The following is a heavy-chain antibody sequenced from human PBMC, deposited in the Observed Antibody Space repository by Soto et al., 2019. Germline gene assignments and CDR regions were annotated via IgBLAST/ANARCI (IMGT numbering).Heavy chain of an antibody. Sequence: ASVQGSCKASGYTFTYYPIHWVRQAPGQRLEWMGWINIGNGNTASSQKFQDRVTITRETSASTAYMELTSLRSEDTAVYYCAREPLCGGRCYDNYFDPWGQGTLVTVSS. D-gene: IGHD2-15*01. J-gene: IGHJ5*02. CDR3: AREPLCGGRCYDNYFDP. CDR1: GYTFTYYP. V-gene: IGHV1-3*04. CDR2: INIGNGNT.